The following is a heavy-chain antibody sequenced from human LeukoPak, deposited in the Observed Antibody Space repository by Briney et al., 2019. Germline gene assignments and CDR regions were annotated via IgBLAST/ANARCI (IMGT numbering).Heavy chain of an antibody. D-gene: IGHD3-10*01. Sequence: GGSLRLSCAASGFTVSSNYMSWVRQAPGKGLEWVSVIYSGGSTYYADSVKGRFTISRDNSKNTLYLQMNSLRAEDTAVYYCANRLWFDYLRYWGQGTLVTVSS. CDR2: IYSGGST. J-gene: IGHJ4*02. CDR3: ANRLWFDYLRY. CDR1: GFTVSSNY. V-gene: IGHV3-66*01.